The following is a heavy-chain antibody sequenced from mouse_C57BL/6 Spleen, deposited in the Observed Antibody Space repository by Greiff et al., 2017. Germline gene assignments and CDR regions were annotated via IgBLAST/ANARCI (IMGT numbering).Heavy chain of an antibody. J-gene: IGHJ2*01. D-gene: IGHD1-1*01. CDR3: ARPLSTTVVAPFDD. V-gene: IGHV5-6*01. Sequence: EVMLVESGGDLVKPGGSLKLSCEASGFTFSSYGMSWVRQTTHKRLEWVAHISRGGSYTSYPDSVKGRFTISRDNAKNTLYLQMSSLKSEDTAMYYCARPLSTTVVAPFDDWGQGTTLTVSS. CDR1: GFTFSSYG. CDR2: ISRGGSYT.